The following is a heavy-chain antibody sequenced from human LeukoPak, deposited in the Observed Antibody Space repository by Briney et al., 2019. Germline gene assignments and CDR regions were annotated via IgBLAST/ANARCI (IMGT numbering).Heavy chain of an antibody. J-gene: IGHJ2*01. Sequence: SETLSLTCTVSNVSISSGSHYWNWIRQPAGKGLEWIGYIYYSGSTNYNPSLKSRVTISVDTSKNQFSLKLSSVTAADTAVYYCARDGSSGWYGYWYFDLWGRGTLVTVSS. D-gene: IGHD6-19*01. CDR1: NVSISSGSHY. CDR2: IYYSGST. V-gene: IGHV4-61*10. CDR3: ARDGSSGWYGYWYFDL.